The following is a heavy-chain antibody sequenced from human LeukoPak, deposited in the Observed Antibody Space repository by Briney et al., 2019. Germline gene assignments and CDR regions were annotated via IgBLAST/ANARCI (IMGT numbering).Heavy chain of an antibody. CDR1: GGSISSYY. J-gene: IGHJ5*02. D-gene: IGHD1-26*01. CDR2: IYYSGST. V-gene: IGHV4-59*08. CDR3: ARRRGSYPNWFDP. Sequence: SGTLSLTCTVSGGSISSYYWSWIRQPPGKGLEWIGYIYYSGSTNYNPSLKSRVTISVDTSKKQFSLKLSSVTAADTAVYYCARRRGSYPNWFDPWGQGTLVTVSS.